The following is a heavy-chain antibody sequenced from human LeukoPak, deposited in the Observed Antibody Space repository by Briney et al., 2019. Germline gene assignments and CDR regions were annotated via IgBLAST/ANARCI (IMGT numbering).Heavy chain of an antibody. CDR2: ISGSGGST. J-gene: IGHJ6*03. Sequence: GGSLRLSCAASGFTFSSYAMSWVRQAPGKGLEWVSAISGSGGSTYYADFVKGRFTISRDNAKNSLYLQMNSLRAEDTAVYYCARNGITMVRGVKSYDYYYYMDVWGKGTTVTISS. CDR1: GFTFSSYA. CDR3: ARNGITMVRGVKSYDYYYYMDV. V-gene: IGHV3-23*01. D-gene: IGHD3-10*01.